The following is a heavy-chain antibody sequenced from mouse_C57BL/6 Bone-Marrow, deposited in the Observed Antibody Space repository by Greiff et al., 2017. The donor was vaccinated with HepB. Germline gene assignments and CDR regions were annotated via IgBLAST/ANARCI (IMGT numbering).Heavy chain of an antibody. Sequence: VQLQQSGPELVKPGASVKISCKASGYAFSRSWMNWVKQRPGKGLEWIGRIYPGDGDTNYNGKFKGKATLTADKSSSTAYMQLSSLTSEDSAVYFCARLLRRGYFDVWGTGTTVTVSS. J-gene: IGHJ1*03. D-gene: IGHD1-2*01. V-gene: IGHV1-82*01. CDR3: ARLLRRGYFDV. CDR1: GYAFSRSW. CDR2: IYPGDGDT.